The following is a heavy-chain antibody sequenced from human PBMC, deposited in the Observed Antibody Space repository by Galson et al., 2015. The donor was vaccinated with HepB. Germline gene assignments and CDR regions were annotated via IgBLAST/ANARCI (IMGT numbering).Heavy chain of an antibody. CDR2: FDPEDGET. D-gene: IGHD4-17*01. CDR1: GYTLTELS. Sequence: SVKVSCKVSGYTLTELSMHWVRQAPGKGLEWMGGFDPEDGETIYAQKFQGRVTMTEDTSTDTAYMELSSLRSEDTAVYYCATDLLWERDYLGWFDPWGQGTLVTVSS. V-gene: IGHV1-24*01. CDR3: ATDLLWERDYLGWFDP. J-gene: IGHJ5*02.